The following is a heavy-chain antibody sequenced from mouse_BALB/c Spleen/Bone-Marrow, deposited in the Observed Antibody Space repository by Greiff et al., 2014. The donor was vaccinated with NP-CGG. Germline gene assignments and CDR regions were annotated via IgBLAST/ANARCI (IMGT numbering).Heavy chain of an antibody. D-gene: IGHD4-1*01. J-gene: IGHJ4*01. Sequence: VQLQQSGAELVKPGASVKLSCTTSGFNIKDTYMHWVKQRPEQGLEWIGRIDPANGNTKYDPKFQGKATITADISSNTAYLQLSSLTSEDTAVYYCARWEYYAMDYWGQGTSVTVSS. CDR2: IDPANGNT. CDR1: GFNIKDTY. CDR3: ARWEYYAMDY. V-gene: IGHV14-3*02.